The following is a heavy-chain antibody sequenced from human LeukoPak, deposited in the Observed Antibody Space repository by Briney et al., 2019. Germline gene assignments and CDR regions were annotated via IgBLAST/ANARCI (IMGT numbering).Heavy chain of an antibody. D-gene: IGHD7-27*01. CDR1: GYTFTGYY. V-gene: IGHV1-2*02. J-gene: IGHJ3*02. CDR2: INPNSGGT. CDR3: ARSLGGAFDI. Sequence: ASVKVSCQASGYTFTGYYMHWVRQAPGQGLEWMGWINPNSGGTNYAQKFQGRVTMTRDTSISTAYMELSSLRSEDTAVYYCARSLGGAFDIWGQGTMVTVSS.